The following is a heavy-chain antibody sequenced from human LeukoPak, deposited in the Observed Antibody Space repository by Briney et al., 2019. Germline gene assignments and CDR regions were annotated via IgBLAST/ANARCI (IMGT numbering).Heavy chain of an antibody. CDR3: ARDTNPSYSGWYNLPDY. V-gene: IGHV1-2*04. CDR2: INPNSGGT. D-gene: IGHD6-19*01. Sequence: ASVKVSCKASGYTFTGYYMHWVRQAPGQGLEWMGWINPNSGGTNYAQKFQGWVTMTRDTSTSTVYMELSSLRSEDTAVYYCARDTNPSYSGWYNLPDYWGQGTLVTVSS. CDR1: GYTFTGYY. J-gene: IGHJ4*02.